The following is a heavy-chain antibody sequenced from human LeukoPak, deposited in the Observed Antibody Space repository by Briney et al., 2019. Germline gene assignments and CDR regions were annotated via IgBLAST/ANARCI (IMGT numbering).Heavy chain of an antibody. D-gene: IGHD6-25*01. CDR3: AKDESAATFIFDY. Sequence: GGSLRLSCAASGFTFSSYAMSWVRQAPGKGLEWVSGISTSGDSSYYADSVQGRFTISRDNSENTLYLQMNSLRAEDTAIYYCAKDESAATFIFDYWGQGTLVTVSS. J-gene: IGHJ4*02. CDR1: GFTFSSYA. CDR2: ISTSGDSS. V-gene: IGHV3-23*01.